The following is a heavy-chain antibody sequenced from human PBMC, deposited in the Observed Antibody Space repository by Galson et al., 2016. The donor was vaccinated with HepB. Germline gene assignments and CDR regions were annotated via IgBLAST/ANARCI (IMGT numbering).Heavy chain of an antibody. V-gene: IGHV4-39*01. CDR1: GGSISRSSYH. Sequence: SETLSLTCTVSGGSISRSSYHWGWIRQPPGKGLEWIGSTYHSGNTYYNPSLKTRVTISEDTSKNQFSLKLSSVTAADTAVYYCASLSSTMVPDVGGGPVWWGREYYFYEMDVWGQGTTVIVAS. D-gene: IGHD3-16*01. CDR3: ASLSSTMVPDVGGGPVWWGREYYFYEMDV. CDR2: TYHSGNT. J-gene: IGHJ6*02.